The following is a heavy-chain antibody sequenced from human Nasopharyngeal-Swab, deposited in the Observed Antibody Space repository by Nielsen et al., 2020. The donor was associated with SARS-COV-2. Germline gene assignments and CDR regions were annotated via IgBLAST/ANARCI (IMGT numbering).Heavy chain of an antibody. CDR1: GGAISSTTHY. J-gene: IGHJ4*02. CDR3: ARGVTVYSDHEDS. D-gene: IGHD5-12*01. V-gene: IGHV4-39*01. CDR2: VYYSGST. Sequence: SETLSLTCTVSGGAISSTTHYWGWIRQPPGKGLEWIASVYYSGSTYYKPSLKSRVTISIDTSKNQFSLKLNSVTAADTAVYYCARGVTVYSDHEDSWGQGTLVTVSS.